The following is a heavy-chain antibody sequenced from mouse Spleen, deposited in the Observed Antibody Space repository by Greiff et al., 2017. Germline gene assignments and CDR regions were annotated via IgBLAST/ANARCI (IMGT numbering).Heavy chain of an antibody. CDR1: GYTFTDYE. J-gene: IGHJ2*01. V-gene: IGHV1-15*01. CDR2: IDPETGGT. CDR3: TRKGLLWSFDY. D-gene: IGHD2-10*01. Sequence: VQGVESGAELVRPGASVTLSCKASGYTFTDYEMHWVKQTPVHGLEWIGAIDPETGGTAYNQKFKGKAILTADKSSSTAYMELRSLTSEDSAVYYCTRKGLLWSFDYWGQGTTLTVSS.